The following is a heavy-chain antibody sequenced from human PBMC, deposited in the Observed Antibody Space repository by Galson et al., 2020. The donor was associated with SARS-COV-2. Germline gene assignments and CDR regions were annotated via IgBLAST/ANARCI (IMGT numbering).Heavy chain of an antibody. Sequence: GGSLRLSCAASGFTFSSYSMNWVRQAPGKGLEWVSSISSSSSYIYYADSVKGRFTISRDNAKNSLYLQMNSLRAEDTAVYYCARDPPIYCSSTSCTDYYYYGMDVWGQGTTVTVSS. CDR2: ISSSSSYI. CDR3: ARDPPIYCSSTSCTDYYYYGMDV. V-gene: IGHV3-21*01. D-gene: IGHD2-2*01. CDR1: GFTFSSYS. J-gene: IGHJ6*02.